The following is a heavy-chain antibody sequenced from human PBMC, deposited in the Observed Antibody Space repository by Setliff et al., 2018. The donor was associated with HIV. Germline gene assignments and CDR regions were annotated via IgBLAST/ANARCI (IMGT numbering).Heavy chain of an antibody. J-gene: IGHJ4*02. CDR1: GLIFSSYE. D-gene: IGHD3-9*01. Sequence: PGGSLRLSCAASGLIFSSYEMNWVRQAPGKGLEWLSYISSSGNTIYYTDSLKGRFTISRDNARSSLYLEMNSLRAEDTAVYYCARDGAYNIFTGLVAFDYWGQGTLVTVSS. CDR2: ISSSGNTI. V-gene: IGHV3-48*03. CDR3: ARDGAYNIFTGLVAFDY.